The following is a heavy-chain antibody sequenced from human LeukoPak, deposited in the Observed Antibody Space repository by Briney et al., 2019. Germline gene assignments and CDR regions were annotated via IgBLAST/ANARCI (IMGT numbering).Heavy chain of an antibody. CDR2: IRYDGSNK. CDR3: CVGYPDY. CDR1: GFTFSSYG. D-gene: IGHD1-26*01. V-gene: IGHV3-30*02. J-gene: IGHJ4*02. Sequence: GGSLRLSCGASGFTFSSYGMHWVRQAPGKGLEWVAFIRYDGSNKYYADSVKGRFTISRDNSKNTLYLQMNCLRAEDTAVYYCCVGYPDYWGQGTLVTVSS.